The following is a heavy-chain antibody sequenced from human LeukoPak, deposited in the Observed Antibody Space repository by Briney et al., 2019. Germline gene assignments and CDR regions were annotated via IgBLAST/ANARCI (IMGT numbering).Heavy chain of an antibody. CDR3: ARDKGDAVVITPTCWFDP. Sequence: ASVKVSCKASGYTFTGYYMHWVRQAPGQGLEWMGWINPNSGGTNYAQKFQGRVTMTRDTSISTAYMELSRLRSDDTAVYYCARDKGDAVVITPTCWFDPWGQGTLVTVSS. J-gene: IGHJ5*02. D-gene: IGHD3-22*01. V-gene: IGHV1-2*02. CDR2: INPNSGGT. CDR1: GYTFTGYY.